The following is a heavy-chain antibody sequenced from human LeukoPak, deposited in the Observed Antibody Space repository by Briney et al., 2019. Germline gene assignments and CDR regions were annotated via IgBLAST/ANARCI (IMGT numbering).Heavy chain of an antibody. Sequence: GGSLRLSCAASGFTLKIYPMHGVRQAPGKGLEWLSVISHDGSDKNNADSVKGRFTISRDNSKNTLYLQMNSLRAEDTAVYYCANCMDSDWYFDLWGRGTLVTVSS. CDR1: GFTLKIYP. V-gene: IGHV3-30*04. J-gene: IGHJ2*01. D-gene: IGHD2-15*01. CDR3: ANCMDSDWYFDL. CDR2: ISHDGSDK.